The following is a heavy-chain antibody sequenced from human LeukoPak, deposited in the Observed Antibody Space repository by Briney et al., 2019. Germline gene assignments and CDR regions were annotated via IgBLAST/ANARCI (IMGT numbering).Heavy chain of an antibody. V-gene: IGHV4-39*07. Sequence: SETLSLTCTVSGGSISSSSYYWGWIRQPPGKGREWIGSIYYSGSTYYNPSRKSRVTISVDTSKNQFSLKLSSVTDADTAVYYCARDGIIVVVVAAEYNWFDPWGQGTLVTVSS. CDR1: GGSISSSSYY. CDR2: IYYSGST. CDR3: ARDGIIVVVVAAEYNWFDP. J-gene: IGHJ5*02. D-gene: IGHD2-15*01.